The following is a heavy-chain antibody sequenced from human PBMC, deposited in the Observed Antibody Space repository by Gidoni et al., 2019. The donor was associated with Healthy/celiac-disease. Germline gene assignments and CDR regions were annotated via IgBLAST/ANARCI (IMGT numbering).Heavy chain of an antibody. V-gene: IGHV3-30*01. Sequence: FTISRDNSKNTLYLQMNSLRAEDTAVYYCARGRVGATIIPPRWFDPWGQGTLVTVSS. J-gene: IGHJ5*02. CDR3: ARGRVGATIIPPRWFDP. D-gene: IGHD1-26*01.